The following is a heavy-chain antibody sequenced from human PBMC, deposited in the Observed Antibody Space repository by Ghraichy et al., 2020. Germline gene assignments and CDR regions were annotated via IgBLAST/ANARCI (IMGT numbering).Heavy chain of an antibody. V-gene: IGHV4-39*01. D-gene: IGHD3/OR15-3a*01. J-gene: IGHJ5*02. CDR3: ASTPGHIAGFGLVPDRPSPLNCFDP. CDR1: GASISSSSHY. Sequence: SETLSLTCTVSGASISSSSHYWGWIRQPPGKGLEWLGNIYYSGSTYYNPSLESRVTMSVDTSKNQFSLKLSSVTATDTAMYYCASTPGHIAGFGLVPDRPSPLNCFDPWGQGTLVTVSS. CDR2: IYYSGST.